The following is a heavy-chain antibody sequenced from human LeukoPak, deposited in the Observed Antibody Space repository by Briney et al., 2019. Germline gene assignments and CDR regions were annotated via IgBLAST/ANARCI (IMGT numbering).Heavy chain of an antibody. CDR1: GYSFTSYW. Sequence: GESLKISCKGSGYSFTSYWIGWVRQMPGKGLEWMGIIDPGDSDTRYSPSFQGQVTISADKSISTAYLQWSSLKASDTAMYYCARQKQTIVVVPAALEYYYYYYMDVWGKGTTVTVSS. CDR3: ARQKQTIVVVPAALEYYYYYYMDV. CDR2: IDPGDSDT. D-gene: IGHD2-2*01. V-gene: IGHV5-51*01. J-gene: IGHJ6*03.